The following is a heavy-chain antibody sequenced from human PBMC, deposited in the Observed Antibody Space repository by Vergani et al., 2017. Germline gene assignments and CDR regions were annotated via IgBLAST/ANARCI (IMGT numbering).Heavy chain of an antibody. CDR3: AKEEGGYCSGGTCYPEY. CDR2: IRSDESRR. Sequence: VQLVESGGGLVQPGRSLRLSCAASGFTFNSYGMHWVRQAPGKGLEWVASIRSDESRRYYGDSMEGPFTISRDNSKNTLYLQMKSLRPEDTAVYYCAKEEGGYCSGGTCYPEYWGQGTLVIVSS. CDR1: GFTFNSYG. J-gene: IGHJ4*02. D-gene: IGHD2-15*01. V-gene: IGHV3-30*02.